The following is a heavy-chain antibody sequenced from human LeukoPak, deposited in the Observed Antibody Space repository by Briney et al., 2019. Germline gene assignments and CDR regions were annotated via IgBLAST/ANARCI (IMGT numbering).Heavy chain of an antibody. CDR2: VAYGGTN. J-gene: IGHJ4*02. D-gene: IGHD1-26*01. CDR3: AGYRIAGGPVLDF. CDR1: GGSISRSHYN. V-gene: IGHV4-39*01. Sequence: KSSETLSLTCTVSGGSISRSHYNWGWIRQPPGKGLEWIASVAYGGTNYYSPSLKRRLTISLDPSKNQLSPKIKSVTAADTAVYYCAGYRIAGGPVLDFWGQGTLVTVSS.